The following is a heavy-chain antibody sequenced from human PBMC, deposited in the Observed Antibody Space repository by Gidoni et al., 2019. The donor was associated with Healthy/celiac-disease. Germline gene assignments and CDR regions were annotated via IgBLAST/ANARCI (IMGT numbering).Heavy chain of an antibody. J-gene: IGHJ4*02. V-gene: IGHV3-21*01. CDR1: GFTFSSYS. CDR3: ARVGRGYSGYDLGY. Sequence: EVQLVESGGGLVKPGGSLRLSCAASGFTFSSYSMNWVRQAPGKGLEWVSSISSSSSYIYYADSVKGRFTISRDNAKNSLYLQMNSLRAEDTAVYYCARVGRGYSGYDLGYWGQGTLVTVSS. CDR2: ISSSSSYI. D-gene: IGHD5-12*01.